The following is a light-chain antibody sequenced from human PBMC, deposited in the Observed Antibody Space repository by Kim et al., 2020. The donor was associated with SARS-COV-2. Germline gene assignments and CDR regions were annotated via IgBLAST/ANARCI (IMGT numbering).Light chain of an antibody. J-gene: IGKJ1*01. Sequence: LSVSPGERATLSCGASHSVRGDLAWYQQKPGQPPRLLIYAASTRATGVPARFSGSGTGTELTLTIGSLQTEVLAVYYCQQYYDWWTFGQGTKVDNK. CDR2: AAS. CDR3: QQYYDWWT. V-gene: IGKV3-15*01. CDR1: HSVRGD.